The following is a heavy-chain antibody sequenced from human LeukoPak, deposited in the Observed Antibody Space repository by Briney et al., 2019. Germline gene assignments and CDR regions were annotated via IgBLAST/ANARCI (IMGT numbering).Heavy chain of an antibody. CDR3: ARQVVAVAGTGYFGY. D-gene: IGHD6-19*01. CDR2: IYYSGST. J-gene: IGHJ4*02. Sequence: WVRQPPGKGLEWIGSIYYSGSTYYNASLKSRGTISVDTSKNQFSLKLNSVTAADTAVYFCARQVVAVAGTGYFGYWGQGTLVTVSS. V-gene: IGHV4-39*01.